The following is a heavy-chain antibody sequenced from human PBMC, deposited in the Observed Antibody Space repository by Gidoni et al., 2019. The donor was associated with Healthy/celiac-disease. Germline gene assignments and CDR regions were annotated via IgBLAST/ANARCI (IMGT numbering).Heavy chain of an antibody. CDR3: AGRNRLHPHGDYYIDV. V-gene: IGHV4-61*02. Sequence: QVQLQESGQGLVKPSQTLSPTCTVHGGSISSGSYYWSWIRPPAGKGLEWIGRIYTSGSTNDTPSLKSRVTISVDTSKNQFSLKLSSVTAADTAVYYCAGRNRLHPHGDYYIDVWGKGTTVTVSS. J-gene: IGHJ6*03. CDR1: GGSISSGSYY. CDR2: IYTSGST. D-gene: IGHD2-21*01.